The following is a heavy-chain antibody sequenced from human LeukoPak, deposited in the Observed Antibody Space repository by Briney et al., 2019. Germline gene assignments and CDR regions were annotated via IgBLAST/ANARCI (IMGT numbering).Heavy chain of an antibody. CDR2: IIPIFGTA. Sequence: ASVTVSCKASGGTFSSYAISWVRQAPGQGLEWMGGIIPIFGTANYAQKFQGRVTITADGSTSTAYMELSSLRSEDTAVYYCARLPGDYYYYGMDVWGQGTTVTVSS. CDR3: ARLPGDYYYYGMDV. CDR1: GGTFSSYA. V-gene: IGHV1-69*13. J-gene: IGHJ6*02.